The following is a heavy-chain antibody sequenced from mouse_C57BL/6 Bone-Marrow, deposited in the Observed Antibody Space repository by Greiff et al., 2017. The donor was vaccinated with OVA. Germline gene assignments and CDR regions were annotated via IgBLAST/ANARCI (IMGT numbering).Heavy chain of an antibody. Sequence: VQLKESGPGLVKPSQSLSLTCSVTGYSITSGYYWNWIRQFPGNKLEWMGYISYDGSNNYNPSLKNRISITRDTSKNQFFLKLNSVTTEDTATYYCARDYYGSRMDYWGQGTSVTVSS. CDR1: GYSITSGYY. J-gene: IGHJ4*01. CDR3: ARDYYGSRMDY. D-gene: IGHD1-1*01. CDR2: ISYDGSN. V-gene: IGHV3-6*01.